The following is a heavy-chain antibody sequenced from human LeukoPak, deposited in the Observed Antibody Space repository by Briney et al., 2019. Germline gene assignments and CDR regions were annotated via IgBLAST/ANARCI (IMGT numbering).Heavy chain of an antibody. D-gene: IGHD2-15*01. CDR3: ARLDCSGGSCHPGY. J-gene: IGHJ4*02. Sequence: SVKVSCKASGGTFSSYAISWVRQAPGQGLEWMGGIIPIFGTANYAQKFQGRVTITTDESTSTAYMELSSLRSEDTAVYYCARLDCSGGSCHPGYWGQGTLVTVSS. V-gene: IGHV1-69*05. CDR2: IIPIFGTA. CDR1: GGTFSSYA.